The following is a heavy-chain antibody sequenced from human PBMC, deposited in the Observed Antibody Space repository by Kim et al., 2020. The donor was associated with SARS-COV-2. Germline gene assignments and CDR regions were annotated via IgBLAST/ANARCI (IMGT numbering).Heavy chain of an antibody. V-gene: IGHV3-33*01. Sequence: GGSLRLSCAASGFTFSSYGMHWVRQAPGKGLEWVAVIWYDGSNKYYADSVKGRFTISRDNSKNTLYLQMNSLRAEDTAVYYCARDGHSYGPLYWYFDLWGRGTLVTVSS. J-gene: IGHJ2*01. CDR1: GFTFSSYG. CDR3: ARDGHSYGPLYWYFDL. D-gene: IGHD5-18*01. CDR2: IWYDGSNK.